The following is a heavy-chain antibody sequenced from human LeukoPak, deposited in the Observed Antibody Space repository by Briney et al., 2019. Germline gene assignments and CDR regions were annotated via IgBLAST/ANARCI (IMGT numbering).Heavy chain of an antibody. D-gene: IGHD2-15*01. V-gene: IGHV4-59*01. CDR1: GGSISSYY. Sequence: SETLSLTCTVSGGSISSYYWSWIRQPPGKGLEWIGYIYYSGSTNYNPSLKSRVTISVDTSKNQFSLKLTSVTAADTAVYYCARSMVGSRYYFDYWGQGTLVTVSS. CDR2: IYYSGST. J-gene: IGHJ4*02. CDR3: ARSMVGSRYYFDY.